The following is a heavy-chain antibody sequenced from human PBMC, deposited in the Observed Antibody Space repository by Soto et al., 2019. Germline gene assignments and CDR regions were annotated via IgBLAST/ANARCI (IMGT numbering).Heavy chain of an antibody. J-gene: IGHJ4*02. CDR2: IYYSGST. D-gene: IGHD2-8*01. Sequence: SETLSLTCTVSGGSVSSGSYYWSWIRQPPGKGLEWIGYIYYSGSTNYNPSLKSRVTISVDTSKNQFSLKLSSVTAADTAVYYCATHLTLGYCTNGVCQDYWGQGTLVTVSS. CDR3: ATHLTLGYCTNGVCQDY. V-gene: IGHV4-61*01. CDR1: GGSVSSGSYY.